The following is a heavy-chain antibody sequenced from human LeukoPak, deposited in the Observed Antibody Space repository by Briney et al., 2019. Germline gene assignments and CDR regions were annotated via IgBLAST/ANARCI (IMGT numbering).Heavy chain of an antibody. V-gene: IGHV1-69*13. CDR1: GGTFSSYA. Sequence: SVKVSCKASGGTFSSYAISWVRQAPGQGLEWMGGIIPIFGTANYAQKFQGRVTITADESTSTAYMELSSLRSEDTAVYYCARPAAQNYYYGMDVWGQGATVTVSS. J-gene: IGHJ6*02. CDR2: IIPIFGTA. D-gene: IGHD2-15*01. CDR3: ARPAAQNYYYGMDV.